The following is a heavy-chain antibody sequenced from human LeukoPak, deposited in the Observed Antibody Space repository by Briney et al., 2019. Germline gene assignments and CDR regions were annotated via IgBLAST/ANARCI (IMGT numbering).Heavy chain of an antibody. CDR3: ARAGGPGTVDS. CDR2: INEGGSET. CDR1: GFPFSAYW. J-gene: IGHJ4*02. V-gene: IGHV3-7*01. Sequence: GALRLSCVVSGFPFSAYWMSWVRQAPGKGLEWVANINEGGSETFYVDSVEDRFTISRDNAKNTLYLQINTLRADDTAFYYCARAGGPGTVDSWGQGTLVTVSS. D-gene: IGHD1-1*01.